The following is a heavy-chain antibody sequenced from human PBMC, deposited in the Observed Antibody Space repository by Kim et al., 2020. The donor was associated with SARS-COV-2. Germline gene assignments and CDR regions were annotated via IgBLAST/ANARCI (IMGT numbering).Heavy chain of an antibody. Sequence: YADAVKGRLTISRDNAKNSLYLQRNSLRAEDTAVYYCARAKWEQLGWFDPWGQGTLVTVSS. V-gene: IGHV3-21*01. J-gene: IGHJ5*02. CDR3: ARAKWEQLGWFDP. D-gene: IGHD1-26*01.